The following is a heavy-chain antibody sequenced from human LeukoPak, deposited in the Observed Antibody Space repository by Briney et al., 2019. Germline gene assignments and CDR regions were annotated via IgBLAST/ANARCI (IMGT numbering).Heavy chain of an antibody. J-gene: IGHJ4*02. CDR2: ISSSGSTI. V-gene: IGHV3-11*01. CDR1: GFRVSDYY. Sequence: GGSLRLSCAVSGFRVSDYYMSWVRQAPGKGLEWVSYISSSGSTIYYADSVKGRFTISRDNAKNSLYLQMNSLRAEGTAVYYCARDDNSRWFGKIKNFDYWGQGTLVTVSS. CDR3: ARDDNSRWFGKIKNFDY. D-gene: IGHD3-10*01.